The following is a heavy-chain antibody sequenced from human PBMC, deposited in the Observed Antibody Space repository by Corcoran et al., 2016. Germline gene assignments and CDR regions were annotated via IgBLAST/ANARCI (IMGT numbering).Heavy chain of an antibody. J-gene: IGHJ5*02. CDR2: INPSGGST. CDR1: GYTFTSYY. Sequence: QVQLEQSGAEVKKPGASVKVSCKAAGYTFTSYYMHWVRQAPGQGLAWMGIINPSGGSTSYAQKFRGRVTMTGDTSTSTVYMELSSLRSEDTAVYYSAREGYDMQRGNNWFDPWGQGTLVTVSS. D-gene: IGHD3-9*01. V-gene: IGHV1-46*01. CDR3: AREGYDMQRGNNWFDP.